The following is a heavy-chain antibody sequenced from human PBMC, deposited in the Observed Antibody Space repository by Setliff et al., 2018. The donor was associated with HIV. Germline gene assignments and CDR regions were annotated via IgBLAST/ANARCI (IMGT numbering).Heavy chain of an antibody. Sequence: ASVKISCKASGGTFSSCAISWVRQAPGQGLEWMGGIIPILGIANYAQKFQGRVTLTADKSTGIAYMELSSLRSEDTAVYYCARGRVLRGYYYYYMDVWGKGTTVTVSS. CDR1: GGTFSSCA. D-gene: IGHD3-3*01. V-gene: IGHV1-69*10. J-gene: IGHJ6*03. CDR3: ARGRVLRGYYYYYMDV. CDR2: IIPILGIA.